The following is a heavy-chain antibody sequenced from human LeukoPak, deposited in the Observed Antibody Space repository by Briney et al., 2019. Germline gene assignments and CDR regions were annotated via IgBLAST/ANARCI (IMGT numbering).Heavy chain of an antibody. CDR2: INPSGGST. CDR1: GYTFTSYY. CDR3: AREDSSGWFDY. V-gene: IGHV1-46*03. D-gene: IGHD6-19*01. Sequence: ASVKVSCKASGYTFTSYYMHWVRRAPGQGLEWMGIINPSGGSTSYAQKFQGRVTMTRDTSTSTVYMELSSLRSEDTAVYYCAREDSSGWFDYWGQGTLVTVSS. J-gene: IGHJ5*01.